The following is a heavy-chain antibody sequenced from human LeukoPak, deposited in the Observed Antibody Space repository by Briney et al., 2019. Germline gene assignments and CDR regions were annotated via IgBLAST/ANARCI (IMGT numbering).Heavy chain of an antibody. CDR1: GGSISSYY. V-gene: IGHV4-59*01. CDR2: IYYSGST. D-gene: IGHD2-15*01. CDR3: AREGGSGGSAYYFDY. Sequence: SETLSLTCTVSGGSISSYYWSWIRQPPGKGLEWIGYIYYSGSTNYNPSLKSRVTISVDTSKNQFSLKLSSVTAADTAVYYCAREGGSGGSAYYFDYWGQGTLVTVSP. J-gene: IGHJ4*02.